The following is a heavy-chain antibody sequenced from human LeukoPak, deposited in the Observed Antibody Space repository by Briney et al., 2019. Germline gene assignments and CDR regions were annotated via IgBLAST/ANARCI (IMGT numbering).Heavy chain of an antibody. V-gene: IGHV3-7*01. CDR3: AKDSYSKEDY. CDR1: GFTFSSSW. Sequence: GGSLRLSCVASGFTFSSSWMAWVRQAPGKGLQWVANINHDGSVKNYVGSVKGRFAISRDNAQNSFYLQMNSLETDDTAVYYCAKDSYSKEDYWGQGTLVTVSS. D-gene: IGHD4-11*01. J-gene: IGHJ4*02. CDR2: INHDGSVK.